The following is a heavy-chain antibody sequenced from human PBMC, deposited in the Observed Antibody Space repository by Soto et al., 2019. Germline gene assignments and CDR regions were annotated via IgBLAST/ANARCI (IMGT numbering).Heavy chain of an antibody. V-gene: IGHV3-66*01. CDR3: ARDPWAADY. CDR2: IYSGGST. Sequence: GGXXXXXCAASGFXVSXKYXXWVRQAPGNGLEWVSVIYSGGSTFYADSVRGRFTISRDNSKNTVNLQMNSLRAEDTAVYYCARDPWAADYWGQGTLVTVSS. D-gene: IGHD3-16*01. J-gene: IGHJ4*02. CDR1: GFXVSXKY.